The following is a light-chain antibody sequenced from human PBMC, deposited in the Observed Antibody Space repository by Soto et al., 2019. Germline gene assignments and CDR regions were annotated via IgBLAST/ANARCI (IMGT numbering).Light chain of an antibody. J-gene: IGKJ2*01. CDR2: GAS. CDR3: QQYNNWPPVYT. Sequence: EIVMTQSPATLSVSPGERATLSCRASQSISSKLAWYQQKPGQAPRLLIYGASTRATGIPARFSGSGSGTEFTLTISSLQSEDFAVYYCQQYNNWPPVYTFGQGTKLDIK. V-gene: IGKV3-15*01. CDR1: QSISSK.